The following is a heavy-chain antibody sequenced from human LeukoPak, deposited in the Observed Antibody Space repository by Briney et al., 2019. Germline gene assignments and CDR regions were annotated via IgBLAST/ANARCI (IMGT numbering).Heavy chain of an antibody. Sequence: PSETLSLTCAVSGGSISSNSYYWGWIRQPPGKGLEWIGSIYYSGSTYYNPSLKSRVTISVDTSKNQFSLKLSSVTAADTAVYYCARTRYYYNSRSYGAPYYFDYWGQGTLVTVSS. CDR2: IYYSGST. D-gene: IGHD3-10*01. J-gene: IGHJ4*02. CDR1: GGSISSNSYY. CDR3: ARTRYYYNSRSYGAPYYFDY. V-gene: IGHV4-39*01.